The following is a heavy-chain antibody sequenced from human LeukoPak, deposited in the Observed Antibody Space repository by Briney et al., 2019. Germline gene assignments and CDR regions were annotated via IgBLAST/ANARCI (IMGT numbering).Heavy chain of an antibody. CDR1: GFTFSDYW. Sequence: GGSLRLSCAASGFTFSDYWIHWVRQAPGKGLVWVSRINTDGSITNYADSVKGRFSISRDNAKNTLYLQMSSLRAEDTAVYYCARAPSSYMDVWGQGTTVTVSS. J-gene: IGHJ6*02. V-gene: IGHV3-74*01. D-gene: IGHD6-13*01. CDR3: ARAPSSYMDV. CDR2: INTDGSIT.